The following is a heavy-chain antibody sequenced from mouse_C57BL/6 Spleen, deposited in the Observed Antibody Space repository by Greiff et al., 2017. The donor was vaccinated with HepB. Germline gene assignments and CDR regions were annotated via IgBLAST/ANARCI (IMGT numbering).Heavy chain of an antibody. CDR2: IDPSDSET. V-gene: IGHV1-52*01. Sequence: QVQLQQPGAELVRPGSSVKLSCKASGYTFTSYWMHWVKQRPIQGLEWIGNIDPSDSETHYNQKFKDKATLTVDKSSSTAYMQLSSLTSEDSAVYYWARGRAIYYDYDGAMDYWGQGTSVTVSS. CDR1: GYTFTSYW. J-gene: IGHJ4*01. D-gene: IGHD2-4*01. CDR3: ARGRAIYYDYDGAMDY.